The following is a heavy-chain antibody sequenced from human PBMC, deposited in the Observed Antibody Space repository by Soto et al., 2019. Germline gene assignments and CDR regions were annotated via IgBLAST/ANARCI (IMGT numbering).Heavy chain of an antibody. Sequence: QITLKESGPTLVKPTQTLTLTCTFSGFSLSTSGVGVGWIRQPPGKALEWLALIYWDDDKRYSPSLKSRLTITKDTSKNPVVLTMTNMDPVDTATYYCAHTVWFLYCYGMDVWGQGTTVTVSS. CDR2: IYWDDDK. J-gene: IGHJ6*02. CDR3: AHTVWFLYCYGMDV. D-gene: IGHD3-9*01. CDR1: GFSLSTSGVG. V-gene: IGHV2-5*02.